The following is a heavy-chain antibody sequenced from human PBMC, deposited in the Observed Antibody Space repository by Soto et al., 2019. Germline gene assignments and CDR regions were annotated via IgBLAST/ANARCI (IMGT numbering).Heavy chain of an antibody. D-gene: IGHD1-26*01. J-gene: IGHJ4*02. CDR3: ARVAPRGYEWELLDY. CDR1: GYTFTSYG. V-gene: IGHV1-18*04. Sequence: QVQLVQSGAEVKKPGASVKVSCKASGYTFTSYGISWVRQAPGQGLEWMGWISAYNGNTNYAQKFQGRVTMTTDTSTSTAYMELRSLRSDDTAVYYCARVAPRGYEWELLDYWGQGTLVTVSS. CDR2: ISAYNGNT.